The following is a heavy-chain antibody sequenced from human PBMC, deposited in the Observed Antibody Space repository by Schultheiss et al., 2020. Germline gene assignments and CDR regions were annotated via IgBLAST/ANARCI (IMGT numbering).Heavy chain of an antibody. V-gene: IGHV4-34*01. J-gene: IGHJ6*02. CDR1: GGSFSGYY. D-gene: IGHD3-3*01. CDR2: INHSGST. CDR3: ARGVETYYDFWSGSQRYYYYGMNV. Sequence: SPTLSLTCAVYGGSFSGYYWSWIRQPPGKGLEWIGEINHSGSTNYNPSLKSRVTISVDTSKNQFSLKLSSVTAADTAVYYCARGVETYYDFWSGSQRYYYYGMNVGGQGTTLTVS.